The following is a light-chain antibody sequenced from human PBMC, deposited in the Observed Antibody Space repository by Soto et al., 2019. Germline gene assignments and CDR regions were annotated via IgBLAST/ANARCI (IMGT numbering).Light chain of an antibody. CDR1: SSDVGSYNL. Sequence: QSALTQPASVSGSPGQSITISCTGTSSDVGSYNLVSWYQQHPGKAPKLMIYEGSKRPSGVFNRFSGSKSGNTASLTISGLRAEDEADYYCCSYAGSSTYVVFGGGTKLTVL. J-gene: IGLJ2*01. CDR3: CSYAGSSTYVV. CDR2: EGS. V-gene: IGLV2-23*01.